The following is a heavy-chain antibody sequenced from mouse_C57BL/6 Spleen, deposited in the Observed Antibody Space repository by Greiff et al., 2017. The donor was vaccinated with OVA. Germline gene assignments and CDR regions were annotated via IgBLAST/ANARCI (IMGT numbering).Heavy chain of an antibody. D-gene: IGHD2-4*01. J-gene: IGHJ2*01. CDR2: IYPGDGDT. CDR1: GYAFSSSW. Sequence: VQLQQSGPELVKPGASVKISCKASGYAFSSSWMNWVKQRPGKGLEWIGRIYPGDGDTNYNGKFKGKATLTADKSSSTAYMQLSSLTSEDSAVYFCARSYDYDERGYYFDYWGQGTTLTVSS. CDR3: ARSYDYDERGYYFDY. V-gene: IGHV1-82*01.